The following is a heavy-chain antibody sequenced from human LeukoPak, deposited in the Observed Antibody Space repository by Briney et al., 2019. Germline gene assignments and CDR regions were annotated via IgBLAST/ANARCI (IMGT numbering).Heavy chain of an antibody. J-gene: IGHJ3*01. V-gene: IGHV3-53*04. Sequence: GGSLRLSCAASGISVSNDYMSWVRQAPGKGLEWVSAIYADGYTRDAASVKGRFSISRHNSKNTVYLQMDNLRPEDTAVYCCARDRRGEKDFDVWGPGTMVTVSS. CDR1: GISVSNDY. CDR2: IYADGYT. CDR3: ARDRRGEKDFDV.